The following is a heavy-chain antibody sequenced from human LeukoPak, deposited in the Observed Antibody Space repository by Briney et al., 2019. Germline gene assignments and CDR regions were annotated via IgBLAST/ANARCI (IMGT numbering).Heavy chain of an antibody. V-gene: IGHV3-30*18. Sequence: GGSLRLSCAASGFIFGSFSMHWVPQAPGKGLEWVAVISYDGSNEYCADSVKGRFTISRDNSKNTLYLQMNSLRAEDTAVYYCAKDRECYHEHFDSWGQGTLITVSS. CDR2: ISYDGSNE. CDR3: AKDRECYHEHFDS. J-gene: IGHJ4*02. CDR1: GFIFGSFS. D-gene: IGHD2-2*01.